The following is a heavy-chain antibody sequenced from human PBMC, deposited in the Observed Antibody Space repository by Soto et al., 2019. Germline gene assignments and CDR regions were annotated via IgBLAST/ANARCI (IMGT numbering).Heavy chain of an antibody. V-gene: IGHV3-23*01. CDR1: GFSFSSYL. D-gene: IGHD3-22*01. J-gene: IGHJ4*02. CDR2: ISGRGGST. CDR3: AREPGGYYDDTGYFEY. Sequence: EVLLLESGGALVQPGGSLRLACTASGFSFSSYLMSWVRQSPGKGLEWVSGISGRGGSTYYADSVKGRFTISRDNSKNTVYLQMGALRAEDTAVYYRAREPGGYYDDTGYFEYWGQGTLVTVSS.